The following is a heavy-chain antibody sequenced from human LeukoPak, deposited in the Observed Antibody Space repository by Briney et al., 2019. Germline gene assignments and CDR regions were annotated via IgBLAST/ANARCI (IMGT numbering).Heavy chain of an antibody. D-gene: IGHD1-26*01. CDR1: SGSINSYY. Sequence: SETLSLTCTVSSGSINSYYWGWVRQPPGKGLEWIGRIYTTGATQYNTSLKSRVPMSIDTSTNQFSLNLRSMTAADTAVYYCGRQGYTASYYFLDFWSQGTLVAVS. V-gene: IGHV4-4*07. J-gene: IGHJ4*02. CDR2: IYTTGAT. CDR3: GRQGYTASYYFLDF.